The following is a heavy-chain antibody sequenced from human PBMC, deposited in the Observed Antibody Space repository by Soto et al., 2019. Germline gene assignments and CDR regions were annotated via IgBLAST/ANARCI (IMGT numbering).Heavy chain of an antibody. CDR2: INPNSGGT. V-gene: IGHV1-2*04. Sequence: QVQLVQSGAEVKKPGASVKVSCKASGYTFTGYYMHWVRQAPGHGLEWMGWINPNSGGTNYAQKWQGWGTMTRDTSISTAYMELSRLRSDDTAVYYCARGAYPWRGYSFFDYWGQGTLVTVSA. CDR1: GYTFTGYY. J-gene: IGHJ4*02. CDR3: ARGAYPWRGYSFFDY. D-gene: IGHD3-3*01.